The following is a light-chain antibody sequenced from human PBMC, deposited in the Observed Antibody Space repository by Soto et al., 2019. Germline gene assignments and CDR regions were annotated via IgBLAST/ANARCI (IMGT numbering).Light chain of an antibody. V-gene: IGKV1-27*01. Sequence: DIQMTQSPSSLSASIGDRVTITCRASQGIDNYLAWYQQKPGKVPKLLIYAASTLQSGVPARFRGGGSETDFTLPISRLQPEDVATYYCQKYNSCPFTFGPGTKVHIK. J-gene: IGKJ3*01. CDR2: AAS. CDR3: QKYNSCPFT. CDR1: QGIDNY.